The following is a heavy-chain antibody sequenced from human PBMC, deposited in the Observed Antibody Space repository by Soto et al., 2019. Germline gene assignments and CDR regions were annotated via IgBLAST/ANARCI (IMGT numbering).Heavy chain of an antibody. D-gene: IGHD2-15*01. CDR3: ARDRRRAAAGTRGAFDIWGQGTMVTVSSGKPRGRTSCSGGSCYNWFDP. CDR1: GYTFTSYC. J-gene: IGHJ5*02. Sequence: ASVKVSCKSSGYTFTSYCISWVRQAPGQGLERMGWISAYNGNTNYAQKLQGRVTMTTDTSTSTAYMELRSLRSDDTAVYYCARDRRRAAAGTRGAFDIWGQGTMVTVSSGKPRGRTSCSGGSCYNWFDPWGQGTLVTVSS. CDR2: ISAYNGNT. V-gene: IGHV1-18*01.